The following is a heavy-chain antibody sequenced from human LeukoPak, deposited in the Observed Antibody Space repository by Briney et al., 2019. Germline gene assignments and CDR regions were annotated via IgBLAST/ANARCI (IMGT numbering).Heavy chain of an antibody. D-gene: IGHD1-26*01. CDR2: ISYDGRNQ. Sequence: GGSLRLSCAASGFSFTTYGMHWVRQAPLKGLEWLAAISYDGRNQNYADSVKGRFTIFRDNSQNTLYLQMNSLRAEDTALYYSVKDRTINGRSSPFDSWGQGTLVTVSS. V-gene: IGHV3-30*18. CDR3: VKDRTINGRSSPFDS. J-gene: IGHJ4*02. CDR1: GFSFTTYG.